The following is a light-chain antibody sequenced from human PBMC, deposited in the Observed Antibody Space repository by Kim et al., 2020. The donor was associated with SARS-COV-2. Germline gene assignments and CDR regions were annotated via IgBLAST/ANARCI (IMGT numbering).Light chain of an antibody. CDR1: QSVSNNY. CDR3: QHYGSSPLT. V-gene: IGKV3-20*01. J-gene: IGKJ4*01. CDR2: GAS. Sequence: EIVLTQSPGTLSLSPGERATLSCRASQSVSNNYLAWYQQKPGQAPRLLIYGASSRATGIPDRFSGSGSGTDFTLTFSRLEPEDFAVYYCQHYGSSPLTFGGGTKVDIK.